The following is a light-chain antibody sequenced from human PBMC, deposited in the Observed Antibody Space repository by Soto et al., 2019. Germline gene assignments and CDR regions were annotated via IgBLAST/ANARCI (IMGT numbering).Light chain of an antibody. CDR3: CSYAGKNFPFYV. J-gene: IGLJ1*01. V-gene: IGLV2-8*01. CDR2: EVD. Sequence: QSVLTQPPSASGSPGQSLTISCAGTGSDVGAYKYVSWYQQHPGKAPKLIIYEVDKRPSGVPDRFSGSKSGNTASLTVSGLQAEDEADYFCCSYAGKNFPFYVFGTGTKVTVL. CDR1: GSDVGAYKY.